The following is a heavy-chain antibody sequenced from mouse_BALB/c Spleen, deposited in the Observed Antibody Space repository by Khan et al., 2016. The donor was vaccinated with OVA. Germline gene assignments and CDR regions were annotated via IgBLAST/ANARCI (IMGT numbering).Heavy chain of an antibody. CDR3: AKNRNGYFDY. V-gene: IGHV2-2*02. J-gene: IGHJ2*01. CDR2: IWSGGIT. CDR1: GFSLTNYG. D-gene: IGHD1-1*02. Sequence: QVQLQQSGPGLVQPSQSLSITCTVSGFSLTNYGVHWVRQSPGKGLEWRGVIWSGGITDYNETFISRLSISKDISKSQVFFKMNSLQANDTAIYYCAKNRNGYFDYWGQGTTLTVSS.